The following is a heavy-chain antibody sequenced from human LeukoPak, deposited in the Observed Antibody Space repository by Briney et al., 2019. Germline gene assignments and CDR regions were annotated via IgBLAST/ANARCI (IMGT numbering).Heavy chain of an antibody. Sequence: PSETPSLTCTVSGGSISSYYWSWIRQPPGKGLEWSGYIYYSGSTNYNPSLKRRVTISVDTSKNQFSLKLSSVTAADTAAYYCARDSRFGELLARAGWFDPWGQGTLVTVSS. CDR2: IYYSGST. CDR3: ARDSRFGELLARAGWFDP. V-gene: IGHV4-59*01. D-gene: IGHD3-10*01. J-gene: IGHJ5*02. CDR1: GGSISSYY.